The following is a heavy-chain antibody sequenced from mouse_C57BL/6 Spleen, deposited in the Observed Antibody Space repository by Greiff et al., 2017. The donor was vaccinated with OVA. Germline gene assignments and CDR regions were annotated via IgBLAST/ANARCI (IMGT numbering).Heavy chain of an antibody. CDR2: IHPNSGST. D-gene: IGHD2-4*01. V-gene: IGHV1-64*01. Sequence: QVQLQQPGAELVKPGASVKLSCKASGYTFTSYWMHWVKQRPGQGLEWIGMIHPNSGSTNYNEKFKSKATLTVDKSSSTAYMQLSSLTSEDSAVYYCARGYYDYGDAMDYWGQGTSVTVSS. CDR1: GYTFTSYW. CDR3: ARGYYDYGDAMDY. J-gene: IGHJ4*01.